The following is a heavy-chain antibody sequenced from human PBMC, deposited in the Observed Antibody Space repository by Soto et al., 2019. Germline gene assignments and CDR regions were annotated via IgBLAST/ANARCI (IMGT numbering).Heavy chain of an antibody. Sequence: EVQLVESGGGLVQPGGSLRLSCAASGFTVSSNYMSWVRQAPGKGLEWVSVIYSGGSTYYADSVKGRFTISRHNSKNTLYLQMNSLRAEDTAVYYCATVGGTSIWFGELSPPPDYWGQGTLVTVSS. D-gene: IGHD3-10*01. CDR3: ATVGGTSIWFGELSPPPDY. V-gene: IGHV3-53*04. CDR1: GFTVSSNY. CDR2: IYSGGST. J-gene: IGHJ4*02.